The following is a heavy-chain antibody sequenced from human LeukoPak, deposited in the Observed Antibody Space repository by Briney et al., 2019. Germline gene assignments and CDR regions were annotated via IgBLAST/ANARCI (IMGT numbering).Heavy chain of an antibody. J-gene: IGHJ5*02. V-gene: IGHV3-66*02. CDR3: VRDRAEGRAWVEFDP. CDR2: IYSDGAT. Sequence: GGSLRLSCAASGFTVSAYAMSWVRQAPGKGPEWVSLIYSDGATRYADSVQGRFTISRDNSKNTLYLQVNNLRVEDTAVYYCVRDRAEGRAWVEFDPWGQGILVTVSS. CDR1: GFTVSAYA.